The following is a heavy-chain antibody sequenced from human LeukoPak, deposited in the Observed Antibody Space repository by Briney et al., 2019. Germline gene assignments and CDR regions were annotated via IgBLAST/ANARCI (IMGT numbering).Heavy chain of an antibody. J-gene: IGHJ6*03. D-gene: IGHD1-26*01. V-gene: IGHV1-18*01. CDR1: GYTFTSYG. CDR3: ARSVWELRGKRGGYYYYYMDV. Sequence: GASVKVSCKASGYTFTSYGISWVRQAPGQGLEWMGWISAYNGNTNYAQKLQGRVTMTTDTSTSTVYMELRSLRSDDTAVYYCARSVWELRGKRGGYYYYYMDVWGKGTTVTVSS. CDR2: ISAYNGNT.